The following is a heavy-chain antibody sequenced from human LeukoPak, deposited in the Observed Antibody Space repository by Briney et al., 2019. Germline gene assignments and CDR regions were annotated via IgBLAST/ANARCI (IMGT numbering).Heavy chain of an antibody. Sequence: GGSLRLSCVASGLTVSSYSMNWVRQAPGKGLEWVANIKQDGSEKYYVDSVKGRFTISRGNAKNSLYLQMNSLRAEDTAVYYCARAGYYYDSSGYYYDQDVRVLLDYWGQGTLVTVSS. V-gene: IGHV3-7*03. CDR2: IKQDGSEK. CDR1: GLTVSSYS. D-gene: IGHD3-22*01. J-gene: IGHJ4*02. CDR3: ARAGYYYDSSGYYYDQDVRVLLDY.